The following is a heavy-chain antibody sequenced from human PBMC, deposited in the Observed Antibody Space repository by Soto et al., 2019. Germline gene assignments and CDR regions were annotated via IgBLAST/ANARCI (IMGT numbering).Heavy chain of an antibody. J-gene: IGHJ5*02. CDR3: ARFWVVPAALVT. Sequence: SETLSLTCTVSGGSISSSSYYWGWIRQPPGKGLEWIGSIYYSGSTYYNPSLKSRVTISVDTSKNQFSLKLSSVTAADTAVYYCARFWVVPAALVTWGQGTLVTVSS. V-gene: IGHV4-39*01. CDR1: GGSISSSSYY. D-gene: IGHD2-2*01. CDR2: IYYSGST.